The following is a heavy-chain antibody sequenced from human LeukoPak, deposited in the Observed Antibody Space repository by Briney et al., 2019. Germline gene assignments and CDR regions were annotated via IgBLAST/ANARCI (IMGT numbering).Heavy chain of an antibody. D-gene: IGHD4-17*01. J-gene: IGHJ4*02. CDR2: IYYSGST. CDR3: ARASHDYGEYSHFDY. V-gene: IGHV4-59*12. CDR1: GGSISSYY. Sequence: SETLSLTCTVSGGSISSYYWSWIRQPPGKGLEWIGYIYYSGSTNYSPSLKSRVTISVDTSKNQFSLKLSSVTAADTAVYYCARASHDYGEYSHFDYWGQGTLVTVSS.